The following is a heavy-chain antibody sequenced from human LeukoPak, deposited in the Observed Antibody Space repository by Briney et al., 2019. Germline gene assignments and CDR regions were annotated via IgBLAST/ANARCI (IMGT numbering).Heavy chain of an antibody. Sequence: PGGSLRLSCAASGFTFSSYEMNWVRQAPGKGLEWVSYISSSGSTIYYADSVKGRFTLSRDNAKNSLDLQMSSLRAEDTAVYYCAKGSGWEMSDYYYYMDVWGKGTTVTISS. CDR1: GFTFSSYE. V-gene: IGHV3-48*03. J-gene: IGHJ6*03. CDR3: AKGSGWEMSDYYYYMDV. D-gene: IGHD1-26*01. CDR2: ISSSGSTI.